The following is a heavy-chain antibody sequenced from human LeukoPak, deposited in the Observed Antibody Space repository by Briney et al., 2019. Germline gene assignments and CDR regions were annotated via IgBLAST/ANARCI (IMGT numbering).Heavy chain of an antibody. CDR3: ARVGSAITMVRGVGFDY. CDR1: GGSFSGYY. J-gene: IGHJ4*02. V-gene: IGHV4-34*01. Sequence: PSETLSLTCAVYGGSFSGYYWSWIRQPPGKGLEWIGEINHSGSTNYNPSLKSRVTISVDTSKDQFSLKLSSVTAADTAAYYCARVGSAITMVRGVGFDYWGQGTLVTVSS. CDR2: INHSGST. D-gene: IGHD3-10*01.